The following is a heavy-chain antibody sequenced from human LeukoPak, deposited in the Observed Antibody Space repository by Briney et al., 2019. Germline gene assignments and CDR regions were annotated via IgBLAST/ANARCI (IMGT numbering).Heavy chain of an antibody. V-gene: IGHV4-34*01. CDR3: ARFCSGGSCYSYDAFDI. CDR1: GGSFSGYY. CDR2: INHSGST. Sequence: SETLSLTCAVYGGSFSGYYWSWIRQPPGKGLEWIGEINHSGSTNYNPSLKSRVTISVDTSKNQFSLKLSSVTAADTAVYYCARFCSGGSCYSYDAFDIWGQGTMVTVSS. J-gene: IGHJ3*02. D-gene: IGHD2-15*01.